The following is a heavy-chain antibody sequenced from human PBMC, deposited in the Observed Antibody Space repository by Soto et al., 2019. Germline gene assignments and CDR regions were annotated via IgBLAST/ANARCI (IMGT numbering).Heavy chain of an antibody. V-gene: IGHV3-23*01. D-gene: IGHD2-21*02. CDR3: AKGSVVVAAKFDS. CDR2: ISSSGYSA. Sequence: EVQLLESGGALVQPGVSLSLSCAASGFTYNNYAMGWARQAPGKGLEWVSAISSSGYSAYYADSVKGRFTISRDNSRNTMFLQMNKLSAEDTAVYYCAKGSVVVAAKFDSWGQGTQVTVSS. J-gene: IGHJ4*02. CDR1: GFTYNNYA.